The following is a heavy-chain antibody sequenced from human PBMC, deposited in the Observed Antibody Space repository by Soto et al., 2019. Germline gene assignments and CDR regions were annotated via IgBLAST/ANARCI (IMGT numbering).Heavy chain of an antibody. D-gene: IGHD3-22*01. J-gene: IGHJ3*02. V-gene: IGHV3-30-3*01. Sequence: QVQLVESGGGVVQPGRSLRLSCAASGFTFSNYAMHWVRQAPGKGLEWVAVISYDGSNKYYADSVKGRFTISRDNSKNTXYXXMNSLRAEDTAVYYCARDRSSSFWGLLPKLDAIDIWGQGTMVTVSS. CDR2: ISYDGSNK. CDR1: GFTFSNYA. CDR3: ARDRSSSFWGLLPKLDAIDI.